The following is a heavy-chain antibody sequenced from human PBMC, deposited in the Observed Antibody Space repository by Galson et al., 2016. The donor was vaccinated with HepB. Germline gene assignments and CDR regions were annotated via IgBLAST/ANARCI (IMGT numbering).Heavy chain of an antibody. J-gene: IGHJ5*02. D-gene: IGHD3-22*01. CDR1: GFTFRTFG. CDR2: VSDDGGNK. CDR3: AVWSPHLSESSGS. V-gene: IGHV3-30*03. Sequence: SLRLSCAASGFTFRTFGMHWVRQAPGKGLKWVAVVSDDGGNKKYADSVKGRFTISRDNAKNSVYLQMNSLRDEDTAVYYCAVWSPHLSESSGSWGQGARVTVSS.